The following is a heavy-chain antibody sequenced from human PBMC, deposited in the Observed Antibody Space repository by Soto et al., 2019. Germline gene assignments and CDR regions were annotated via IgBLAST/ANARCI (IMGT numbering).Heavy chain of an antibody. J-gene: IGHJ4*02. CDR2: IIPIFGTA. V-gene: IGHV1-69*01. CDR3: AGGVVPAANEEYYFDY. Sequence: QVQLVQSGAEVKKPGSSVKVSCKASGDTFSSYAISWVRQAPGQVLEWMGGIIPIFGTANYAQKFQGRVTITADESTSTSYMDLSSLRSEDTAVYYCAGGVVPAANEEYYFDYWGQGTLVTVSS. CDR1: GDTFSSYA. D-gene: IGHD2-2*01.